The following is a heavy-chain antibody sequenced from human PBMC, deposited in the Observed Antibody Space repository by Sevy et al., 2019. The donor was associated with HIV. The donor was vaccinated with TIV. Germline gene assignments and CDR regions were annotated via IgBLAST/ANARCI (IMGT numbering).Heavy chain of an antibody. D-gene: IGHD6-19*01. J-gene: IGHJ4*02. CDR3: ARGGGNGWYYFDY. V-gene: IGHV1-69*13. Sequence: ASVKVSCKASGGTFSSYGISWVRQAPGQGLEWMGGIIPTLGTVNYAQMFQGRVTITADESTKTAYMELSSLRSEDTAVYYCARGGGNGWYYFDYWGQETLVTVSS. CDR1: GGTFSSYG. CDR2: IIPTLGTV.